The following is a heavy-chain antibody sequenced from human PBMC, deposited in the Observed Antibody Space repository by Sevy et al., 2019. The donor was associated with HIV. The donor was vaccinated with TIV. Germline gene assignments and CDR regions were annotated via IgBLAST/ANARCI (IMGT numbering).Heavy chain of an antibody. CDR1: GDSVSGGNYY. CDR2: IYYSGST. Sequence: SETLSLTCTVSGDSVSGGNYYWIWIRQPPGQGLEWIGYIYYSGSTNYNPSLKSRVTISIDTSKNQFSLRLTSVTAADTAVYYCARGLFDYWGQGTLVTVSS. J-gene: IGHJ4*02. V-gene: IGHV4-61*01. CDR3: ARGLFDY.